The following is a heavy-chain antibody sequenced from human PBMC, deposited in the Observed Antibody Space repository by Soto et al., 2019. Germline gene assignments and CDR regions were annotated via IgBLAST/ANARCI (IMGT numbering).Heavy chain of an antibody. D-gene: IGHD5-12*01. V-gene: IGHV3-48*01. J-gene: IGHJ6*02. Sequence: EVQLVESGGGLVQPGGSLRLSCAASGFTFSSYSMNWVRQAPGKGLEWVSYISSSSSTIYYADSVKGRFTISRDNAKNSLYLKMNSLRADDTAVYYCARADSGYAHGYYYYGMDVWGQGTTVTVSS. CDR1: GFTFSSYS. CDR2: ISSSSSTI. CDR3: ARADSGYAHGYYYYGMDV.